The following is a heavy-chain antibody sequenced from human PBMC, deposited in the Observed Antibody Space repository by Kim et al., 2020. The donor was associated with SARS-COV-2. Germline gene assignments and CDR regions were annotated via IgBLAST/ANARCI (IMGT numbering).Heavy chain of an antibody. Sequence: SETLSLTCAVYGGSFSGYYWSWIRQPPGKGLEWIGEINHSGSTNYNPSLKSRVTISVDTSKNQFSLKLSSVTAADTAVYYCARGYDFWSGIYYYYYGMDVWGQGTTVTVSS. CDR1: GGSFSGYY. CDR3: ARGYDFWSGIYYYYYGMDV. V-gene: IGHV4-34*01. CDR2: INHSGST. D-gene: IGHD3-3*01. J-gene: IGHJ6*02.